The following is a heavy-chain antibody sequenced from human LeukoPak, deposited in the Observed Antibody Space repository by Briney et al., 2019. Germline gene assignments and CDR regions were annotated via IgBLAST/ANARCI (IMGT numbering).Heavy chain of an antibody. CDR2: LYSGGST. Sequence: GGSLRLSCAASGFTVSSNYMSWVRQAPGKGLEWVSVLYSGGSTYYADSVKGRFTISRDNSKNTLYLQMNSLRAEDTAVYYCARGYSSSWYFDYWGQGTLVTVSS. V-gene: IGHV3-53*01. CDR1: GFTVSSNY. CDR3: ARGYSSSWYFDY. J-gene: IGHJ4*02. D-gene: IGHD6-13*01.